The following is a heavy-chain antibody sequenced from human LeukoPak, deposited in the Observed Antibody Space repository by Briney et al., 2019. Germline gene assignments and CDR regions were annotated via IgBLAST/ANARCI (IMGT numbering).Heavy chain of an antibody. J-gene: IGHJ4*02. CDR2: VYHSGSS. D-gene: IGHD4-23*01. CDR1: GGSISSSNW. V-gene: IGHV4-4*02. CDR3: LYGGNSGDWVY. Sequence: SGTLSLTCAVSGGSISSSNWWSWVRQPPGKGLEWIGEVYHSGSSNYNPSLKSRVTISVDKSKNQFSLNLSSVTAADTAVYYCLYGGNSGDWVYWGQGTLVTVSS.